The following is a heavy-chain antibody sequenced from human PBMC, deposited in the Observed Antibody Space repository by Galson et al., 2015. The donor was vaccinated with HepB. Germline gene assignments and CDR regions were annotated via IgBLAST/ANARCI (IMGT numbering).Heavy chain of an antibody. CDR2: ISYDGSNK. V-gene: IGHV3-30*04. CDR1: GFTFSSYA. Sequence: SLRLSCAASGFTFSSYAMHWVRQAPGKGLEWVAVISYDGSNKYYADSVKGRFTISRDNSKNTLYLQMNSLRAEDTAVYYCARAPGMAAAGLYYYYGMDVWGQGTTVTVSS. J-gene: IGHJ6*02. CDR3: ARAPGMAAAGLYYYYGMDV. D-gene: IGHD6-13*01.